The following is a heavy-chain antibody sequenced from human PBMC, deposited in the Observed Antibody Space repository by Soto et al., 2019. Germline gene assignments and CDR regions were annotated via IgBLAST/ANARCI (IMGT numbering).Heavy chain of an antibody. D-gene: IGHD6-13*01. CDR3: ARSLGIAAAGALDY. CDR2: INAGNGNT. J-gene: IGHJ4*02. V-gene: IGHV1-3*01. Sequence: SVKVSCKASGYTFTSYAMHWVRQAPGQRLEWMGWINAGNGNTKYSQKFQGRVTITRDTSASTAYMELSSLRSEDTAVYYCARSLGIAAAGALDYWGQGTLVTVSS. CDR1: GYTFTSYA.